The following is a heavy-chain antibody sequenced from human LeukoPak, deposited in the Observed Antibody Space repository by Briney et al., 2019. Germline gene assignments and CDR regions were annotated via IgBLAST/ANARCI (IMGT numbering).Heavy chain of an antibody. CDR3: AKASTRSFTSGYYGDAFDI. CDR1: GFTFSRNG. J-gene: IGHJ3*02. D-gene: IGHD3-22*01. V-gene: IGHV3-9*03. CDR2: ISWNSGTI. Sequence: GGSLRLSCAASGFTFSRNGMTWVRQAPGKGLEWVSGISWNSGTIAYADSVKGRFTISRDNAKNSLYLQMNSLRAEDMALYYCAKASTRSFTSGYYGDAFDIWGQGTMVSVSS.